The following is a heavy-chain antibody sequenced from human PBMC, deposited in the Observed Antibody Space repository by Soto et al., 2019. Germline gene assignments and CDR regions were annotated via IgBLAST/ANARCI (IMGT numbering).Heavy chain of an antibody. D-gene: IGHD2-8*01. CDR3: VRDEVGVEIDS. CDR2: INSDGSST. Sequence: GESLRLSCAASGFTFSSYWMHWVRQAPEKGLMWVSHINSDGSSTTYADSVKGRFTISRDNAKNTLFLQMNSLRADDTAVYYCVRDEVGVEIDSGGLGTWVPVSS. J-gene: IGHJ4*02. CDR1: GFTFSSYW. V-gene: IGHV3-74*01.